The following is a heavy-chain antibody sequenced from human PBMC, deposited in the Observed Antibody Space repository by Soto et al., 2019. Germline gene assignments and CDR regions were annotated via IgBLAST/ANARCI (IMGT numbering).Heavy chain of an antibody. CDR3: TTGRPRRDWFDP. V-gene: IGHV3-15*07. D-gene: IGHD1-1*01. CDR2: IKSKTDGGTT. J-gene: IGHJ5*02. Sequence: GGSLRLSCAASGFTFSNAWMNWVRQAPGKGLEWVGRIKSKTDGGTTDYATPVKGRFTISRDDSKNTLYLQMNSLKTEDTAVYYCTTGRPRRDWFDPWGQGTLVTVSS. CDR1: GFTFSNAW.